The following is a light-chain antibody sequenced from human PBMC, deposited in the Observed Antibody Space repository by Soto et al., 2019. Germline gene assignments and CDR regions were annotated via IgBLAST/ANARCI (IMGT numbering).Light chain of an antibody. Sequence: DIQLTQSPSFLSSSVGDRVTITCRASQGISSYLAWYQQKPGQAPKLLIYAASTLQSGVPSRFSGSGSGTEFTLTISSLQPEDFATYYCQQLNSYPLTLGGGTKVEIK. CDR1: QGISSY. V-gene: IGKV1-9*01. CDR3: QQLNSYPLT. J-gene: IGKJ4*01. CDR2: AAS.